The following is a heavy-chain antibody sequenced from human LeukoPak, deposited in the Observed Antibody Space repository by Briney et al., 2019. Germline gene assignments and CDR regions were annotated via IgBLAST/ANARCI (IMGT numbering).Heavy chain of an antibody. Sequence: GGSLRLSCAASGFTFSSYAMHWVRQAPGKGLEWVAVISYDRSNKYYADSVKGRFTISRDNSKNTLYLQMNSLRAEDTAVYYCARTRGGTSPTNYYYGMDVWGQGTTVTVSS. V-gene: IGHV3-30-3*01. J-gene: IGHJ6*02. CDR1: GFTFSSYA. D-gene: IGHD3-10*01. CDR3: ARTRGGTSPTNYYYGMDV. CDR2: ISYDRSNK.